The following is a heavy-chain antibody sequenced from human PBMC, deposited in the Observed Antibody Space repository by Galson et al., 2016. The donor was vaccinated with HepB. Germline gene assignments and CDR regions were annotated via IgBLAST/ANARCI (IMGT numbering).Heavy chain of an antibody. Sequence: SLRLSCAASGFTFSSYSMNWIRQAPGKGLEWVASIRNSGDYICDAESEKGRFTISTDNPKNSQYLPMNNLRAEDSANYYCARERRRSSYFHGIDVWGQGTTVTVSS. CDR3: ARERRRSSYFHGIDV. J-gene: IGHJ6*02. V-gene: IGHV3-21*04. CDR1: GFTFSSYS. CDR2: IRNSGDYI.